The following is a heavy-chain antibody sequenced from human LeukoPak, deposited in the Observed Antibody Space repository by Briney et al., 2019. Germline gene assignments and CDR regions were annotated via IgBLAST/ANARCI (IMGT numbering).Heavy chain of an antibody. J-gene: IGHJ4*02. CDR3: AREGASASISERPFDY. V-gene: IGHV1-3*01. Sequence: ASVKVSCKASGYTFTSYAMHWVRQAPGQRPEWMGWINAGNGNTKYSQKFQGRVTITRDTSASTAYMELSSLRSEDTAVYYCAREGASASISERPFDYWGQGTLVTVSS. CDR1: GYTFTSYA. D-gene: IGHD1-1*01. CDR2: INAGNGNT.